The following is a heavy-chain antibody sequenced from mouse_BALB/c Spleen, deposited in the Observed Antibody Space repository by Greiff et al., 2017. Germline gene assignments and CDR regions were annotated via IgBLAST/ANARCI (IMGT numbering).Heavy chain of an antibody. Sequence: VQLKESGAELVKPGASVKLSCTASGFNIKDTYMHWVKQRPEQGLEWIGRIDPANGNTKYDPKFQGKATITADTSSNTADLPLSSLTSEDTSVYYWAFSVGVWYFDVWGAGTTVTVSS. J-gene: IGHJ1*01. CDR1: GFNIKDTY. CDR3: AFSVGVWYFDV. V-gene: IGHV14-3*02. D-gene: IGHD1-1*02. CDR2: IDPANGNT.